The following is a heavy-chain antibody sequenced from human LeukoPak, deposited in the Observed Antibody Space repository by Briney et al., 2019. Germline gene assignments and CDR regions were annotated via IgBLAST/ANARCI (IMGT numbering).Heavy chain of an antibody. V-gene: IGHV1-69*05. J-gene: IGHJ6*03. CDR2: IIPIFGTA. D-gene: IGHD3-3*01. CDR3: AREGPYYDFWSGYQSDYYYMDV. Sequence: GASVKVSCKASGGTFSSYAISWVRQAPGQGLEWMGGIIPIFGTANYAQKFQGRVTITTDESTSTAYMELSSLRSEDTAVYYCAREGPYYDFWSGYQSDYYYMDVWGKGTTVTVSS. CDR1: GGTFSSYA.